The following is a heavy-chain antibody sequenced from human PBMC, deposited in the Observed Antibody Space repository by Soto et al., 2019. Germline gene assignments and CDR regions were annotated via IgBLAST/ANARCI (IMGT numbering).Heavy chain of an antibody. CDR3: AKDLPIAARPVFDY. V-gene: IGHV3-23*01. Sequence: GSLRLSCAASGFTFSAYAMTWVRQTQGKGLEWVSTITDSGGSTYYADSVKGRFTISRDNSKNTLYLQMNSLRVEDTAVFYCAKDLPIAARPVFDYWGQGTLVTVSS. D-gene: IGHD6-6*01. CDR1: GFTFSAYA. J-gene: IGHJ4*02. CDR2: ITDSGGST.